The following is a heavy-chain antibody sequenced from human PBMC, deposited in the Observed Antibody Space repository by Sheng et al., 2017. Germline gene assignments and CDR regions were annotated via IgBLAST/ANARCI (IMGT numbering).Heavy chain of an antibody. CDR3: ARDYSYGSGSYSLASYYYGMDV. CDR1: GFTFSDYY. D-gene: IGHD3-10*01. CDR2: ISSSGSTI. J-gene: IGHJ6*02. Sequence: VQLVESGGGLVQPGGSLRLSCAASGFTFSDYYMSWIRQAPGKGLEWVSYISSSGSTIYYADSVKGRFTISRDNAKNSLYLQMNSLRAEDTAVYYCARDYSYGSGSYSLASYYYGMDVWGQGTTVTVSS. V-gene: IGHV3-11*01.